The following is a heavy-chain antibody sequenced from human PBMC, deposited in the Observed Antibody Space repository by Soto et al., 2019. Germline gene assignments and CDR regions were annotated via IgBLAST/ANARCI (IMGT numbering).Heavy chain of an antibody. D-gene: IGHD3-10*01. V-gene: IGHV3-30*18. CDR3: AKRLLWFGELEEAFDI. Sequence: GGSLRLSCAASGFTFSSYGMHWVRQAPGKGLEWVAVISYDGSNKYYADSVKGRFTISRDNSKNTLYLQMNSLRAEDTAVYYCAKRLLWFGELEEAFDIWGQGTMVTVSS. J-gene: IGHJ3*02. CDR1: GFTFSSYG. CDR2: ISYDGSNK.